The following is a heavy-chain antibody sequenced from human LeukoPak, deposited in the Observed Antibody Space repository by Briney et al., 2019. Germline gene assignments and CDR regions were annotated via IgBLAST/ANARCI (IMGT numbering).Heavy chain of an antibody. J-gene: IGHJ4*02. CDR3: VRDYHYYDSSGYYHKLLFDD. V-gene: IGHV1-2*02. CDR1: GYTFTGHY. CDR2: INSNSGGT. Sequence: ASVKVSCKASGYTFTGHYMHWVRQAPGQRLEWMGWINSNSGGTNYAQEFQGRVTMTRDTSISTAYMELSRLRSDNTAVYYCVRDYHYYDSSGYYHKLLFDDWGQGTLVTVSS. D-gene: IGHD3-22*01.